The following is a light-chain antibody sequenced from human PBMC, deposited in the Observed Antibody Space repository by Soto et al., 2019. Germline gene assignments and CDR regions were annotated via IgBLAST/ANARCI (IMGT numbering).Light chain of an antibody. Sequence: EIVLTQSPVTLSLSSGERATLSCRASQSVSSCLAWYQQKPGQAPTLLIYDASSRATGIPDRFSGSGSGTEFILTISRLESEDFAMYYCQQYGSSPGTFGQGTKVEIK. V-gene: IGKV3-20*01. CDR1: QSVSSC. CDR2: DAS. CDR3: QQYGSSPGT. J-gene: IGKJ1*01.